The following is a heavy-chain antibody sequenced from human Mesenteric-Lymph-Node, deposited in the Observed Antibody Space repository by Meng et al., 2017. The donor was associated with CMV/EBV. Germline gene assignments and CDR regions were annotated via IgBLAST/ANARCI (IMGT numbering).Heavy chain of an antibody. D-gene: IGHD3-3*01. J-gene: IGHJ4*02. CDR1: VPTFNSYA. Sequence: GESLKISCAASVPTFNSYAMKWVRQAPGKGLEWISHISGSAAGIDYADSVKGRFTISRDNAGNSLYLQMNSLRAEDTAVYYCARDIRMLEYRDFDYWGQGTLVTVSS. CDR2: ISGSAAGI. V-gene: IGHV3-48*03. CDR3: ARDIRMLEYRDFDY.